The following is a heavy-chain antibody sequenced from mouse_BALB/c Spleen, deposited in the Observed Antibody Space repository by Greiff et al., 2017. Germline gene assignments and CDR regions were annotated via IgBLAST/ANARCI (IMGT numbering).Heavy chain of an antibody. CDR2: ISTYYGDA. CDR1: GYTFTDYA. CDR3: AGGYYGYDGAWFAY. D-gene: IGHD2-2*01. V-gene: IGHV1S137*01. Sequence: QVQLQQSGAELVRPGVSVKISCKGSGYTFTDYAMHWVKQSHAKSLEWIGVISTYYGDASYNQKFKGKATMTVDKSSSTAYMELARLTSEDSAIYYCAGGYYGYDGAWFAYWGQGTLVTVSA. J-gene: IGHJ3*01.